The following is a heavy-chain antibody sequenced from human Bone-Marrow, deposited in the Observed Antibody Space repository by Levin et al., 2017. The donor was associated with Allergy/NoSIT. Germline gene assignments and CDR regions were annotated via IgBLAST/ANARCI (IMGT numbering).Heavy chain of an antibody. V-gene: IGHV3-66*01. Sequence: RASVKVSCAASGFTVSDNYMSWVRQAPGKGLEWVSTFYRGGSTYYADSVKVRFTISRDNSKNTVYLQMSSLRAEDTAVYYCARDQDSPGEFESWGQGTLVTVSS. CDR2: FYRGGST. D-gene: IGHD4-17*01. J-gene: IGHJ4*02. CDR1: GFTVSDNY. CDR3: ARDQDSPGEFES.